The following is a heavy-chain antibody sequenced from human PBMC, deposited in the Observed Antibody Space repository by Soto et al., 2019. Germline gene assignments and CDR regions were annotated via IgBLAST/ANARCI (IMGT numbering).Heavy chain of an antibody. V-gene: IGHV4-34*01. J-gene: IGHJ6*02. D-gene: IGHD3-3*01. Sequence: PSATLSLTCAVYGGSFSGYYWSWIRQPPGKGLEWIGEINHSGSTNYNPSLKSRVTISVDTSKNQFSLKLSSVTAADTAVYYCASRLEYYDFWSAIRWGGMDVWGQGTTVTVSS. CDR3: ASRLEYYDFWSAIRWGGMDV. CDR1: GGSFSGYY. CDR2: INHSGST.